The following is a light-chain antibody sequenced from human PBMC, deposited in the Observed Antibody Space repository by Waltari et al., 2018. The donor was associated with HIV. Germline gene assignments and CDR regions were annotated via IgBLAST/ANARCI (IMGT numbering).Light chain of an antibody. Sequence: FELTQPPSMSVSPGQTARLTCPGDALPRWFAYWFQQKSGQAPLLLIFKDTARQTGIPARFSGSSSGTVATLTISGVRAEDEADYYCQSSDTSGTYFGGGTKLTVL. CDR3: QSSDTSGTY. CDR2: KDT. CDR1: ALPRWF. V-gene: IGLV3-25*03. J-gene: IGLJ2*01.